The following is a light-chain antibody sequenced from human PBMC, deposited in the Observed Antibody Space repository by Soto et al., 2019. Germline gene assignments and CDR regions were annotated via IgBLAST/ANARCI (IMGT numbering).Light chain of an antibody. CDR3: QQSYSTPFT. V-gene: IGKV1-39*01. CDR2: GAS. CDR1: QSISSY. Sequence: DIQMTQSPSSLSASVGDRVTITCRASQSISSYLNWYQQKPGKAPKLLIYGASSLQSGVPSRFSGSGSETDFTLTISSLQPEDFATYYCQQSYSTPFTFGPGTKVDIK. J-gene: IGKJ3*01.